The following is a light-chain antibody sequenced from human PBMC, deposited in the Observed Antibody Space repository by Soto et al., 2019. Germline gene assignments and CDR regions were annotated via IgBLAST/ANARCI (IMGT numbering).Light chain of an antibody. CDR3: QKYSKAPWT. J-gene: IGKJ1*01. Sequence: DIKMTQSPSSLSASVGDRVTITCRASQYIDNYVAWYQQKPGTPLKLLIFGAYILESGVPSRFSGSGSGTEFQLTISSLQPEDVATYYCQKYSKAPWTFGQGTKVDIK. CDR2: GAY. V-gene: IGKV1-27*01. CDR1: QYIDNY.